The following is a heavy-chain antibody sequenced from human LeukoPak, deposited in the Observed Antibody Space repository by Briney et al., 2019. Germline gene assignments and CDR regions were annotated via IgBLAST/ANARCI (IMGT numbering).Heavy chain of an antibody. CDR3: ARDLPVYGDSTGHY. D-gene: IGHD4-17*01. CDR1: GYTFTGYY. CDR2: INPNSGGT. J-gene: IGHJ4*02. Sequence: ASVKVSCKASGYTFTGYYMHWVRQAPGQGLEWMGWINPNSGGTNYAQKLQGRVTMTTDTSTSTAYMELRSLRSDDTAVYYCARDLPVYGDSTGHYWGQGTLVTVSS. V-gene: IGHV1-2*02.